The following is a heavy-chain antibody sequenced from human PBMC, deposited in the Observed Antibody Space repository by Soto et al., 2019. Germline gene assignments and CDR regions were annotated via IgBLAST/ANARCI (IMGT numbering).Heavy chain of an antibody. J-gene: IGHJ6*02. CDR1: GGSISSSSYY. CDR2: IYYSGST. V-gene: IGHV4-39*07. CDR3: ARDHHPHFRNGMDV. Sequence: SETLSLTCTVSGGSISSSSYYWGWIRQPPGKGLEWIGSIYYSGSTYYNPSLKSRVTISVDKSKNQFSLKLSSVTAADTAVYYCARDHHPHFRNGMDVWGQGTTVTVSS.